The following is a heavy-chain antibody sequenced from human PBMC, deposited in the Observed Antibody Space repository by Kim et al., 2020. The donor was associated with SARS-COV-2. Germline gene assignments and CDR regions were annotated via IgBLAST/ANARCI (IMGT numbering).Heavy chain of an antibody. V-gene: IGHV4-39*01. D-gene: IGHD5-12*01. Sequence: LKSRVTISVDTSKNQFSLKLSSLTAADTAVYYCARLQRGYSGYDSDAFDIWGQGTMVTVSS. CDR3: ARLQRGYSGYDSDAFDI. J-gene: IGHJ3*02.